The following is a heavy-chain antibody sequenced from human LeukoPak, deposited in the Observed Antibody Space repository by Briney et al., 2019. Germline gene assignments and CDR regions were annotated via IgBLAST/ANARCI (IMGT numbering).Heavy chain of an antibody. CDR3: ARHSDSGGYETAFDI. V-gene: IGHV4-34*01. J-gene: IGHJ3*02. D-gene: IGHD3-22*01. CDR1: GGSFSGYY. CDR2: INHSGST. Sequence: SETLSLTCAVYGGSFSGYYWSWIRQPPGKGLEWIGEINHSGSTNYNPSLRSRVTISADTSKSQVSLELTSVTAADTALYYCARHSDSGGYETAFDIWGQGTMVTVSS.